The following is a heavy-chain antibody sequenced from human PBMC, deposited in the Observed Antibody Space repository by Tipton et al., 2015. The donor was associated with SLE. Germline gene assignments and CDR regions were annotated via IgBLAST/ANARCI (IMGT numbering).Heavy chain of an antibody. Sequence: SLRLSCAASGFTFRSYWMSWVRPAPGKGLEWVANIKQDGSEKDYVDSVKGRLTISRDNAKNSLYLQMNSLRVDDTAVYYCASSFYCGGDCYPYYFDYWGQGTLVTVSS. CDR2: IKQDGSEK. V-gene: IGHV3-7*01. J-gene: IGHJ4*02. CDR3: ASSFYCGGDCYPYYFDY. D-gene: IGHD2-21*01. CDR1: GFTFRSYW.